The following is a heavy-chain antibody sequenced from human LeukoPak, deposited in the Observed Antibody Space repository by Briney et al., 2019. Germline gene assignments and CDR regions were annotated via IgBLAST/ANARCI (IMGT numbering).Heavy chain of an antibody. J-gene: IGHJ3*02. Sequence: GGSLRLSCAASGFTFSSYEMNWVRQAPGKGLEWVSYISSSGSTIYYADSVKGRFTISRDNAKNSLYLQMNSLRAEDTAVYYCARGGWTRDSLDAFDIWGQGTMVTVSS. V-gene: IGHV3-48*03. CDR1: GFTFSSYE. CDR3: ARGGWTRDSLDAFDI. CDR2: ISSSGSTI. D-gene: IGHD3/OR15-3a*01.